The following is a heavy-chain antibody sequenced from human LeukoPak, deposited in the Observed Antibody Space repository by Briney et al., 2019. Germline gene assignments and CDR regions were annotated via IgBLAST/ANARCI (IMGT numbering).Heavy chain of an antibody. Sequence: SETLSLTCTVSGYSISSGYYWGWIRQPPGKGLEWIGSIYHSGSTYYNPSLKSRVTISVDTSKNQFSLKLSSVTAADTAVYYCARARATTTGGAFDIWGQGTMVTVSS. CDR2: IYHSGST. V-gene: IGHV4-38-2*02. D-gene: IGHD4-17*01. CDR3: ARARATTTGGAFDI. CDR1: GYSISSGYY. J-gene: IGHJ3*02.